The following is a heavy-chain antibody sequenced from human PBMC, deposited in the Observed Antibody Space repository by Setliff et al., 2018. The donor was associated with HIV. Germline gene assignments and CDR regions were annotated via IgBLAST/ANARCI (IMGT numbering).Heavy chain of an antibody. Sequence: GGSLRLSCTASGFTFGDYAMSWVRQAPGKGLEWVGFIRSKAYGGTTEYAASVKGRFTISRDDSKSIAYLQMNSLKTEDTDVYYCARMAGTTGVVVVVTATAVGYYYMDVWGKGTTVTVSS. D-gene: IGHD2-15*01. V-gene: IGHV3-49*04. CDR2: IRSKAYGGTT. J-gene: IGHJ6*03. CDR1: GFTFGDYA. CDR3: ARMAGTTGVVVVVTATAVGYYYMDV.